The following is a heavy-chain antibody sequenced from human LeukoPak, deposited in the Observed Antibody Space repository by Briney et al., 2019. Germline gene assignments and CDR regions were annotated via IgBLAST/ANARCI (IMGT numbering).Heavy chain of an antibody. CDR3: ARHYGDYVEWFDP. V-gene: IGHV4-34*01. Sequence: YWIGWVRQMPGKGLEWIGEINHSGSTNYNPSLKSRVTISVDTSKNQFSLKLSSVTAADTAVYYCARHYGDYVEWFDPWGQGTLVTVSS. CDR1: Y. CDR2: INHSGST. D-gene: IGHD4-17*01. J-gene: IGHJ5*02.